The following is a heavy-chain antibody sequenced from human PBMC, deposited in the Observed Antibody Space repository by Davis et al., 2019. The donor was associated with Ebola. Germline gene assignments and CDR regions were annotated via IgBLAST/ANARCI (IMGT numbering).Heavy chain of an antibody. CDR2: ISSSNSYI. J-gene: IGHJ5*02. CDR1: GFTFSSYS. D-gene: IGHD2-21*02. CDR3: ASKVTAQFDP. Sequence: GESLKISCAASGFTFSSYSMNWVRQAPGKGLEWVSSISSSNSYIYYADSVKGRFTISRDNAKNSLYLQMNSLRAEDTAVYYCASKVTAQFDPWGQGTLVTVSS. V-gene: IGHV3-21*04.